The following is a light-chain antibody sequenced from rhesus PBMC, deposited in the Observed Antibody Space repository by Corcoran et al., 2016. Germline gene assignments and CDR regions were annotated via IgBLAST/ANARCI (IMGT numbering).Light chain of an antibody. CDR1: ENVNKY. J-gene: IGKJ1*01. Sequence: DIQMTQSPSSLSASVGDRVTLTCRASENVNKYLNWYQQKPGKAPKLLRYKASTLQSGVPSRFSGGGSGTDYTFTISSLQSEDVATYYCQQSYGTPRTFGQVTKVEIK. V-gene: IGKV1-74*01. CDR2: KAS. CDR3: QQSYGTPRT.